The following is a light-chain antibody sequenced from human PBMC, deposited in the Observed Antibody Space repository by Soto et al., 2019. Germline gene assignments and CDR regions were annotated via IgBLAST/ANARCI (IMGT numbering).Light chain of an antibody. CDR2: GAS. Sequence: EIVLTQSPGTLSLSPGERATLSCRASQSVSSSYLAWYQQKPGQAPRLLIYGASSRATGIPDRFSGSGSGTDFTLTISRLEPEDFAVYYCQQYGSSPPYIFGQGTQLEIK. CDR1: QSVSSSY. V-gene: IGKV3-20*01. J-gene: IGKJ2*01. CDR3: QQYGSSPPYI.